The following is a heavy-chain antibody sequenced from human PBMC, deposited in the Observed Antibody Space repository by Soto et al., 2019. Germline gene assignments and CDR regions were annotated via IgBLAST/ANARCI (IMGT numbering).Heavy chain of an antibody. Sequence: QVQLVQSGAEVKRPGASVKVSCKASGYTFTNIHWVRQAPGQRLEWMGWVNAGTGATRYSQKFQGRVTITRDTSANTAYLELNRLRSEDTAVYYCAKDSGYAENWGQGTLVTLSS. V-gene: IGHV1-3*01. CDR2: VNAGTGAT. CDR3: AKDSGYAEN. D-gene: IGHD5-12*01. J-gene: IGHJ4*02. CDR1: GYTFTN.